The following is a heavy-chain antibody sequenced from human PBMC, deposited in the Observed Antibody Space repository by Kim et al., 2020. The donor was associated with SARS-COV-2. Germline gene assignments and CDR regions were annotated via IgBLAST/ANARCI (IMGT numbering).Heavy chain of an antibody. D-gene: IGHD3-22*01. CDR2: ISAYNGNT. CDR3: ARGSSSPSMTGSWFDP. V-gene: IGHV1-18*01. J-gene: IGHJ5*02. Sequence: ASVKVSCKASGYTFTSYGISWVRQAPGQGLEWMGWISAYNGNTNYAQKLQGRVTMTTDTSTSTAYMELRSLRSDDTAVYYCARGSSSPSMTGSWFDPWGQGTLVTVSS. CDR1: GYTFTSYG.